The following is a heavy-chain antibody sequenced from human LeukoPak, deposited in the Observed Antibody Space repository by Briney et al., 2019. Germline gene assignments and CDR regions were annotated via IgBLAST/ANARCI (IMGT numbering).Heavy chain of an antibody. J-gene: IGHJ4*02. V-gene: IGHV3-30-3*01. CDR1: GFTFSSYA. CDR2: ISYDGSNK. Sequence: GRSLRLSCAASGFTFSSYAMHWVRQAPGKGLEWVAVISYDGSNKYNADSVKGRFTISRDNSNNTLYLQMNSLRAEDTAVYYCARDLVNWARSIYAMDVWGQGTLVTVSS. CDR3: ARDLVNWARSIYAMDV. D-gene: IGHD7-27*01.